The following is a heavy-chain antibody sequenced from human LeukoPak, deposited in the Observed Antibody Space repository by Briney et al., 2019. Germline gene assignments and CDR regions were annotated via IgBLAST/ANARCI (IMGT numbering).Heavy chain of an antibody. CDR3: ARRPYSFNWFDP. Sequence: PSETLSLTCTVSGGSISSSSYYWGWIRQPPGKGLEWIGSIYYSGSTYYNPSLRSRVTISVDTPKNQFSLKLGSVTAADTAVYYCARRPYSFNWFDPWGQGTLVTVSS. D-gene: IGHD4-11*01. V-gene: IGHV4-39*01. CDR2: IYYSGST. J-gene: IGHJ5*02. CDR1: GGSISSSSYY.